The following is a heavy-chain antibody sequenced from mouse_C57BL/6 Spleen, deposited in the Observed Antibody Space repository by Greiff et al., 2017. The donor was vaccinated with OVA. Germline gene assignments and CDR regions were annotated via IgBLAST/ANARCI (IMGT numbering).Heavy chain of an antibody. CDR3: ARRDYYGSGGFDY. CDR1: GYAFSSSW. J-gene: IGHJ2*01. Sequence: VKLMESGPELVKPGASVKISCKASGYAFSSSWMNWVKQRPGKGLEWIGRIYPGDGDTNYNGKFKGKATLTADKSSSTAYMQLSSLTSEDSAVYFCARRDYYGSGGFDYWGQGTTLTVSS. CDR2: IYPGDGDT. D-gene: IGHD1-1*01. V-gene: IGHV1-82*01.